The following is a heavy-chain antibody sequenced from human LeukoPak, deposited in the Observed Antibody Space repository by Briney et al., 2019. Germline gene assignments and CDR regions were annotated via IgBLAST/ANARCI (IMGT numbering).Heavy chain of an antibody. Sequence: PSQTLSLTCALSGDSLSSNTAAWNWLRQSPSRGLEGLGRTYYRSKWYNYYAVSVRSRITINPDTSKNQFAVQLNSVAPEDTAVYYCARDHGGLYYWGQGTGVTVSS. V-gene: IGHV6-1*01. CDR2: TYYRSKWYN. CDR1: GDSLSSNTAA. D-gene: IGHD2/OR15-2a*01. CDR3: ARDHGGLYY. J-gene: IGHJ4*02.